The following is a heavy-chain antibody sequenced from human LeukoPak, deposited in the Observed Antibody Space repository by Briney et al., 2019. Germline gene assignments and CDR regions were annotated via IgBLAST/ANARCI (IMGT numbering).Heavy chain of an antibody. J-gene: IGHJ6*03. V-gene: IGHV4-59*01. CDR1: GGSISSYY. CDR2: IYYSGST. D-gene: IGHD6-6*01. Sequence: SETLSLTCTVSGGSISSYYWSWIRQPPGKGLEWIGYIYYSGSTNYNPSLKSRVTIPVDTSKNQFSLKLSSVTAADTAVYYCGRDSEEYSSSYYYYYMDVWGKGTTVTVSS. CDR3: GRDSEEYSSSYYYYYMDV.